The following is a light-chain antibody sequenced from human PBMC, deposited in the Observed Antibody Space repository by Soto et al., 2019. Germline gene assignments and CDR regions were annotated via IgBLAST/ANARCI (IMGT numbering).Light chain of an antibody. Sequence: EIVLKQSPGTLSLSPGERATLSCRASQSVSSSYLAWYQQKPGQAPRLLIYGASSRATGIPDRFSGSGSGTDFTLTISRLEPEDFAVYYCQQYSTSLSLLIFGGGTNVDIK. CDR2: GAS. J-gene: IGKJ4*01. CDR3: QQYSTSLSLLI. CDR1: QSVSSSY. V-gene: IGKV3-20*01.